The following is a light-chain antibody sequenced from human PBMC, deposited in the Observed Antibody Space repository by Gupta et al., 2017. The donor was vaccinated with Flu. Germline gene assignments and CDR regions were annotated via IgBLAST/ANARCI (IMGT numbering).Light chain of an antibody. V-gene: IGLV1-40*01. J-gene: IGLJ2*01. Sequence: QSVLTQPHSVSGAPGQTVTISCTGRSSNIGAGYDVHWYQQLPGAAPKLLIYANNNRPSGVSGRFSGSKSDTSASLAITGLQAEDEADYFCQAYDSSLTGSVFGGGTKLTVL. CDR1: SSNIGAGYD. CDR2: ANN. CDR3: QAYDSSLTGSV.